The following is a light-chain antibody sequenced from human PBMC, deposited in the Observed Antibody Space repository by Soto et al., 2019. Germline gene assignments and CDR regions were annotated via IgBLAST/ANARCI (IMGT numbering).Light chain of an antibody. Sequence: EIVMTQSPATLSVSPGERSTVSCIASQTVSSNLAWYQRRPGQAPRLLMYGASTRATGIPARFSGSGSGTEFTLTISSLQSEDFAVYYCQQYNNWPPWTFGQGTKV. CDR1: QTVSSN. J-gene: IGKJ1*01. CDR3: QQYNNWPPWT. V-gene: IGKV3-15*01. CDR2: GAS.